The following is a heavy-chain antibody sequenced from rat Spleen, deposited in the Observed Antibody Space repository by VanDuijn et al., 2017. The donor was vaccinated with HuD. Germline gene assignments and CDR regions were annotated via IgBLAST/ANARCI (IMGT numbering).Heavy chain of an antibody. D-gene: IGHD1-7*01. J-gene: IGHJ1*01. CDR1: GFTFNIHW. V-gene: IGHV5-31*01. Sequence: EVQLVESGGGLVQPGRSLKLSCVASGFTFNIHWMTWIRQAPGKGLEWVASITNTGGSIYYPDSVKGRFTISRDNAKSTLYLQMDSLRSEDTATYYCTREEILRVSYWYFDFWGPGTMVTVSS. CDR3: TREEILRVSYWYFDF. CDR2: ITNTGGSI.